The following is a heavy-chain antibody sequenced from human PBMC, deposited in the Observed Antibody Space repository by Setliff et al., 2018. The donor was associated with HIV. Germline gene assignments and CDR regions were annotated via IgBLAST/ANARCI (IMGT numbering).Heavy chain of an antibody. CDR3: ATQRDIVMVPGQGGFDI. D-gene: IGHD2-2*01. CDR1: TYTFSSYV. V-gene: IGHV1-18*01. Sequence: EASVKVSCKASTYTFSSYVINWVRQAPGQGLEWMGRISVYNGNTIYAQKLQGRVIMTTDTSTSTAYMELRSLRSDDTAMYYCATQRDIVMVPGQGGFDIWAQGTMVTVS. J-gene: IGHJ3*02. CDR2: ISVYNGNT.